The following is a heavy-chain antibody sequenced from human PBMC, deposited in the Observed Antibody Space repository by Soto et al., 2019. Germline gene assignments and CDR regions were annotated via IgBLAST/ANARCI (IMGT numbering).Heavy chain of an antibody. CDR2: TYYTGTT. Sequence: QVQLQESGPGLVQPSQTLSLTCTVSGDPISSGGYFWTWIRQHPGKGLEWIGNTYYTGTTYYNPSLKSRVYISVDTSKSQFSMKLTAVTAAATAMYYCARDRVRRDNKPYGMDVWGQVTTVTVSS. J-gene: IGHJ6*02. CDR3: ARDRVRRDNKPYGMDV. D-gene: IGHD2-21*01. V-gene: IGHV4-31*03. CDR1: GDPISSGGYF.